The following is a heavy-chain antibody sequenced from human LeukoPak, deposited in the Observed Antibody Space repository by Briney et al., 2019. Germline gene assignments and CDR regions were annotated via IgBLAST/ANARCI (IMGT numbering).Heavy chain of an antibody. CDR3: ARRGSGWYVDY. CDR1: GXGFTTYC. CDR2: IYPGDSDT. Sequence: GESLKISFKGSGXGFTTYCIGWVRQMPGKGLEWMGIIYPGDSDTRYSPSFQGQVTISADKSISTACLQWSSLKASDTAIYYCARRGSGWYVDYWGQGALVTVSS. V-gene: IGHV5-51*01. J-gene: IGHJ4*02. D-gene: IGHD6-19*01.